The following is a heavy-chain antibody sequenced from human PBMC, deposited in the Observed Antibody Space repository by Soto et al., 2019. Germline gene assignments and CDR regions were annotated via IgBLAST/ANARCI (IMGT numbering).Heavy chain of an antibody. D-gene: IGHD2-2*01. Sequence: DVQLLESGGGLGHPWGSLRLSCAASGFPFSSYAMSCFRQAPGKGLEWCSAISARGLNTYYADSVRGRSTISRDNSKKTVDLHMHSLRVEDTAVYYCATFYCRSTTCQTPAAKSTGGFEIWGQGTLVTVS. CDR3: ATFYCRSTTCQTPAAKSTGGFEI. CDR2: ISARGLNT. CDR1: GFPFSSYA. J-gene: IGHJ3*02. V-gene: IGHV3-23*01.